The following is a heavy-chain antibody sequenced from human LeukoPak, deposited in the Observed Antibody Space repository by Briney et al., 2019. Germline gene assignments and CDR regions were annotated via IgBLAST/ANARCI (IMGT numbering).Heavy chain of an antibody. CDR3: AREYDSSGYYLGIAGSPPFFDY. J-gene: IGHJ4*02. V-gene: IGHV4-39*07. CDR2: IYYSGST. Sequence: SETLSLTCTVSGGSISSSSYYWGWIRQPPGKGLEWIGSIYYSGSTYYNPSLKSRVTISVDTSKNQFSLKLSSVTAADTAVYYCAREYDSSGYYLGIAGSPPFFDYWGQGTLVTVSS. CDR1: GGSISSSSYY. D-gene: IGHD3-22*01.